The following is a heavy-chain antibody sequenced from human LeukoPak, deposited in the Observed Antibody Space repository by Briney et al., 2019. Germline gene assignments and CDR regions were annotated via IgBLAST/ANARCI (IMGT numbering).Heavy chain of an antibody. CDR2: IYWDDDK. J-gene: IGHJ4*02. D-gene: IGHD6-25*01. CDR1: GFSLSTSGVS. Sequence: SGPTLVNPTQTLTLTCTFSGFSLSTSGVSVGWIRQPPGKALEWLALIYWDDDKRYSPSLKSRLTITKDTSKNQVVLTMTNIDPVDTATYYCAHSPAAAGKNPNFDYWGQGTLVTVSS. CDR3: AHSPAAAGKNPNFDY. V-gene: IGHV2-5*02.